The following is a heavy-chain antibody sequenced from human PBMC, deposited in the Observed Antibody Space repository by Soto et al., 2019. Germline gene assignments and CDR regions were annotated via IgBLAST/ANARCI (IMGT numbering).Heavy chain of an antibody. CDR1: GYSFTSYW. Sequence: PGEALKVSCKGSGYSFTSYWISWVRQMPGKGLEWMGRIDPSDSYTNYSPSFQGHVTISADKSISTAYLQWSSLKASDTAMYYCARREYGSGSYSFDYWGQGTLVTVSS. CDR2: IDPSDSYT. CDR3: ARREYGSGSYSFDY. J-gene: IGHJ4*02. D-gene: IGHD3-10*01. V-gene: IGHV5-10-1*01.